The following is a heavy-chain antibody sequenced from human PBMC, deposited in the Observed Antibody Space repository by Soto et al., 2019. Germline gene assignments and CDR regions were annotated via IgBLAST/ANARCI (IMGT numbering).Heavy chain of an antibody. V-gene: IGHV4-59*11. CDR1: GGSISSHY. J-gene: IGHJ4*02. D-gene: IGHD6-6*01. Sequence: SETLSLTCVVSGGSISSHYWSWIRQPPGSGLEWIGYVHYSGSTQYSPSLKGRVTMSVDTSKNQFSLTLSSVTAAATAFYFCARRDYSTSSLGPFDYWGQGILVTVSS. CDR3: ARRDYSTSSLGPFDY. CDR2: VHYSGST.